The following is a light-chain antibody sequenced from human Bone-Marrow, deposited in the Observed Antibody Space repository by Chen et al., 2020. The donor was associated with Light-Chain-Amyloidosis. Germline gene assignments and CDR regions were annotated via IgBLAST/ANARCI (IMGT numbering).Light chain of an antibody. Sequence: DIVMTQSPDSLAVSLGERATINCKSTQSVLSTSNNKNYIAWYQQEPGQPPKLLVSWASMRESGVPDRLSGSGSGTDFTLTISSLQAEDVAVYYCQQYLSAPLAFGGGTKVEIK. CDR2: WAS. CDR1: QSVLSTSNNKNY. V-gene: IGKV4-1*01. J-gene: IGKJ4*01. CDR3: QQYLSAPLA.